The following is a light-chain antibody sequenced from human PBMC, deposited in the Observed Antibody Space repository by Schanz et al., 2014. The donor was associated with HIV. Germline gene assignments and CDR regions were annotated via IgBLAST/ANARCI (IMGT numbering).Light chain of an antibody. Sequence: IVMTQSPATLSLSPGERATLSCRASQSVSSNLAWYQQKSGQAPRLLIYGASTRATGVPARFSGSGSGTEFTLTISSLQSEDFAIYYCQQYNDWPPSTFGQGTKLEIK. CDR1: QSVSSN. CDR3: QQYNDWPPST. J-gene: IGKJ2*01. V-gene: IGKV3-15*01. CDR2: GAS.